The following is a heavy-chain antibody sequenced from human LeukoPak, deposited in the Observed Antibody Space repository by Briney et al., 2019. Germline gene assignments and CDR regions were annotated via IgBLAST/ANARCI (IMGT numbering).Heavy chain of an antibody. D-gene: IGHD3-10*01. CDR1: GLTFSSYS. Sequence: KPGGSLRLSCAASGLTFSSYSMNWVRQAAGKGLEWVSSISSSSNYIYYADSVKGRFTISRDNAKNSLYLQMNSLRAEDTAVYYCARVPHAMVRGVIITEFYFDYWGQGTLVTVSS. J-gene: IGHJ4*02. CDR3: ARVPHAMVRGVIITEFYFDY. V-gene: IGHV3-21*01. CDR2: ISSSSNYI.